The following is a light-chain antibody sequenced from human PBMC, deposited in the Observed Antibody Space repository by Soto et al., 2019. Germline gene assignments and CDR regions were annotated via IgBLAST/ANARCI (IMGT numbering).Light chain of an antibody. CDR2: GAS. CDR3: QQYGSSPIT. Sequence: EIVLTQSPGTLSLSPGERATLSCRASQSVSSNYLACYQQKPGQAPRLLIYGASSTATVIPDRCSGSGSGTDSPLTISRLEPEDFAVYYCQQYGSSPITFGGGTKLEIK. J-gene: IGKJ4*01. V-gene: IGKV3-20*01. CDR1: QSVSSNY.